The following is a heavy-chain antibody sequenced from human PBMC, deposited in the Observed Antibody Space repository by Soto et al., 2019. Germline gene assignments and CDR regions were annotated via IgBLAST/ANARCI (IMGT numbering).Heavy chain of an antibody. CDR3: ARDKITGLFDY. Sequence: SETLSLTCTVSGGSISSSRCHWGWIRQPPGKGLEWIASIKYSGTTFYNPSLKSRVTLSVDTSKNQFALKLTSVTAADTAVYYCARDKITGLFDYWGQGTLVTVSS. D-gene: IGHD2-8*02. V-gene: IGHV4-39*02. CDR2: IKYSGTT. J-gene: IGHJ4*02. CDR1: GGSISSSRCH.